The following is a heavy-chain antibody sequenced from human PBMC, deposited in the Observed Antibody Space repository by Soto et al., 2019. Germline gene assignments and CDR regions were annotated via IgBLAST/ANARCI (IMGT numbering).Heavy chain of an antibody. CDR3: AQFPDAIEI. V-gene: IGHV5-10-1*01. D-gene: IGHD2-21*01. CDR2: IDPSDSYT. Sequence: RGESLKIPCKGSGYSFTSYWISWVRQMPGKGLEWMGRIDPSDSYTNYSPSFQDHVTISADKSISTAYLQWSTLKASDTAMYYCAQFPDAIEIWGQGTMVTVSS. CDR1: GYSFTSYW. J-gene: IGHJ3*02.